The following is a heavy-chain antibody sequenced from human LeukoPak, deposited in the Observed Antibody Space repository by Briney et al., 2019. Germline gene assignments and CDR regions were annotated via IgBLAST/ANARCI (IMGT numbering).Heavy chain of an antibody. CDR2: TSYDGSNK. CDR1: GFSFSSYA. V-gene: IGHV3-30-3*01. Sequence: GGSLRLSCAASGFSFSSYAIHWVRQAPGKGLEWVALTSYDGSNKYYADSVKGRFTISRDNSKNTLFLQMNSLRAEDTAVYYCAPTVVTKDGDYWGQGTLVTVSS. D-gene: IGHD3-22*01. J-gene: IGHJ4*02. CDR3: APTVVTKDGDY.